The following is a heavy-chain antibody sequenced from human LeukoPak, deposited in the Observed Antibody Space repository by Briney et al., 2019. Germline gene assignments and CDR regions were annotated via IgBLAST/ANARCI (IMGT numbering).Heavy chain of an antibody. Sequence: ASVKVSCKASGYTFTSYDISWVRQAPGQGLEWMGWISAYNGNTNYAQKLQGRVTMTTDTSTSTAYMELRSLRSDDTAVYYCARHKEIFGVVGYFDYWGQGTLVTVSS. J-gene: IGHJ4*02. D-gene: IGHD3-3*01. CDR3: ARHKEIFGVVGYFDY. CDR1: GYTFTSYD. V-gene: IGHV1-18*01. CDR2: ISAYNGNT.